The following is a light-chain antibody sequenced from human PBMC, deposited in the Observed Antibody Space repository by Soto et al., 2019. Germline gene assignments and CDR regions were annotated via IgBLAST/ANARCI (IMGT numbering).Light chain of an antibody. CDR2: AAS. V-gene: IGKV1-12*01. CDR3: QQSYMDPIT. Sequence: DIQMNQSPSSVSASVGYRVTICWRASQGISSWLAWYQQKPGKAPKLLIYAASRLQSGVPSRFSGSGGGTDFTLSISSVQPEDFATYFCQQSYMDPITFGQGTRLEIK. CDR1: QGISSW. J-gene: IGKJ5*01.